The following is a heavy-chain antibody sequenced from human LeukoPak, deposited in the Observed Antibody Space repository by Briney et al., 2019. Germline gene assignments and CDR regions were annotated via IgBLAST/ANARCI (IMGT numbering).Heavy chain of an antibody. Sequence: SQTLSLTCAISGDSVSSNSAAWNWIRQSPSRGLEWLARTYYRSKWYNDYAVSVKSRITINPDTSKNQFSLQMNSVTPEDTAVYYCARDLGDWGEDAFDIWGQGTMVTVSS. CDR2: TYYRSKWYN. V-gene: IGHV6-1*01. CDR3: ARDLGDWGEDAFDI. J-gene: IGHJ3*02. D-gene: IGHD3-16*01. CDR1: GDSVSSNSAA.